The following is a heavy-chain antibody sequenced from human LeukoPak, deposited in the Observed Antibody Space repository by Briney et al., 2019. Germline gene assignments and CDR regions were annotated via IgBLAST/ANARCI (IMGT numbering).Heavy chain of an antibody. CDR3: SEGYFEPFDQ. CDR2: LSYTGKT. D-gene: IGHD2/OR15-2a*01. V-gene: IGHV4-59*02. Sequence: SETLSLTCNASGVSVSTSHWNWIRQRPGKGLEWIGCLSYTGKTDYNPSLKSRVSISLGSSNNHFSLKLTSVTAADTAVYYCSEGYFEPFDQWGQGILVTVSS. J-gene: IGHJ4*02. CDR1: GVSVSTSH.